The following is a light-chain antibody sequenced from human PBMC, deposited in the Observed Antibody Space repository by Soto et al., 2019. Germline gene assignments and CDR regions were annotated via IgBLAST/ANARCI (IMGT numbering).Light chain of an antibody. CDR1: QSISSW. Sequence: DIQMPQSPSTLSASVGDRDTITCRASQSISSWLAWYQQKPGKAPKLLIYDASSLESGVPSRFSGSGSGTEFTLTISSLQPEDFATYYCHQYNSYSRTFGQGTKVDIK. V-gene: IGKV1-5*01. CDR3: HQYNSYSRT. J-gene: IGKJ1*01. CDR2: DAS.